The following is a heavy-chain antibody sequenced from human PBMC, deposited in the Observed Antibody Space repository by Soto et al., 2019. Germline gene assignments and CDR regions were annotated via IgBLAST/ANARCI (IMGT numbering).Heavy chain of an antibody. CDR2: ISYDGSNK. Sequence: PVGSLRLSCAASGFTFSSYGMHWVRQAPGKGLEWVAVISYDGSNKYYADSVKGRFTISRDNSKNTLYLQMNSLRAEDTAVYYCAKESVTIFGVVIIPGSLGYYGMDVWGQGTTVTVSS. CDR1: GFTFSSYG. V-gene: IGHV3-30*18. CDR3: AKESVTIFGVVIIPGSLGYYGMDV. J-gene: IGHJ6*02. D-gene: IGHD3-3*01.